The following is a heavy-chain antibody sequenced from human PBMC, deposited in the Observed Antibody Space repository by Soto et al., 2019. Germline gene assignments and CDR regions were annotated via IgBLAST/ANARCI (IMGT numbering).Heavy chain of an antibody. Sequence: GGSLILSCAASGFSFKYYGMSWVRQAPGKGLEWVPAIGGSGSDTYYADSVRGRFTISRDNSKDTLYLQVNSLRADDTAVYYCAWIQSGSTACWGQGTLVTVSS. CDR2: IGGSGSDT. D-gene: IGHD5-12*01. J-gene: IGHJ4*02. CDR3: AWIQSGSTAC. V-gene: IGHV3-23*01. CDR1: GFSFKYYG.